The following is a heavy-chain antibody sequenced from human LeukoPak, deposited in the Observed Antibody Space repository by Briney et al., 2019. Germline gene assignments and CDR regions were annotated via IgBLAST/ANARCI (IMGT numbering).Heavy chain of an antibody. J-gene: IGHJ4*02. CDR2: IRGSGTTI. CDR3: ARDSRSHCGTDACYGPYFDY. CDR1: GFTFNSHW. V-gene: IGHV3-48*01. D-gene: IGHD2-2*01. Sequence: GGSLTLSCEASGFTFNSHWMNWVRQAPGKGLEWISYIRGSGTTIYYADSVKGRFTISRDNARNSLYLQMDSLRAEDTAVYFCARDSRSHCGTDACYGPYFDYWGQGTLVTVPS.